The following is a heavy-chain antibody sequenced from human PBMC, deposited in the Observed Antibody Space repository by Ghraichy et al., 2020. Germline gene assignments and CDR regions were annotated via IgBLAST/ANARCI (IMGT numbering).Heavy chain of an antibody. Sequence: TLSLTCTVSGGSISSYYWSWIRQPPGKGLEWIGYIYYSGSTNYNPSLKSRVTISVDTSKNQYSLKLSSVTAADTAVYYCARERNIVVEPAAMRNAFDIWGQGTMVTVSS. CDR1: GGSISSYY. CDR2: IYYSGST. J-gene: IGHJ3*02. CDR3: ARERNIVVEPAAMRNAFDI. V-gene: IGHV4-59*01. D-gene: IGHD2-2*01.